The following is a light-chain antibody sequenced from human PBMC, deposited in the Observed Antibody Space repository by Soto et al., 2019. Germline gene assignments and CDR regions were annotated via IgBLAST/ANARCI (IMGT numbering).Light chain of an antibody. CDR1: SSDVGGYNY. CDR3: SSYAGSNNLGV. Sequence: QSVRTQPASVSGSPGQSITISCTGTSSDVGGYNYVSWYQQHPGKAPKLMIYDVSNRPSGVSNRFSGSKSGNTASLTVSGLQAEDEADYYCSSYAGSNNLGVFGTGTKVTVL. CDR2: DVS. J-gene: IGLJ1*01. V-gene: IGLV2-14*01.